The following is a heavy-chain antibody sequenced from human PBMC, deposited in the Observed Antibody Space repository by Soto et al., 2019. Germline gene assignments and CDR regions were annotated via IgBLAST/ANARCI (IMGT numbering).Heavy chain of an antibody. D-gene: IGHD6-19*01. Sequence: EVQLLESAGGLVQPGGSLRVSCAASGFSFSSYAMSWVRQGPGKGLEWVSAISGSGGSTYYADSVKGRFTISRDNSKNTLSLQMNSLRAEDTAVYYCAKGLTYSSGLWGYFHNWGQGTLVTVSS. CDR1: GFSFSSYA. J-gene: IGHJ4*02. CDR2: ISGSGGST. CDR3: AKGLTYSSGLWGYFHN. V-gene: IGHV3-23*01.